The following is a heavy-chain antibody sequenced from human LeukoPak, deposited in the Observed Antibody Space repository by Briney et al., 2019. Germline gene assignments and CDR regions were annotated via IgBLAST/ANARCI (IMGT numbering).Heavy chain of an antibody. D-gene: IGHD2-15*01. CDR1: GYTFATYG. CDR2: ISANTGKT. CDR3: AKVAANRMDY. Sequence: ASVKVSCKASGYTFATYGFCWVRQAPGHGLEWMGWISANTGKTDYARKFQGRVTMTTDTSTSTAYMELRSLRPDDTAVYYCAKVAANRMDYWGQGTLLTVSS. J-gene: IGHJ4*02. V-gene: IGHV1-18*01.